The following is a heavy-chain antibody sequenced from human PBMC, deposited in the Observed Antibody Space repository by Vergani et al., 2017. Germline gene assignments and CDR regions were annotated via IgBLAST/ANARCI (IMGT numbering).Heavy chain of an antibody. Sequence: QVQLEESGPGLVKPSETLSLTCTVSGGSFNTYYWSWIRQSPGEGLEWIGYIYSTGSTNYNPSLSSRVTMSVDTSKNQFSLKLRSVTAADTAVYFCGRVMYRDEASTGYRLEGMDICGQGTTVTISS. CDR3: GRVMYRDEASTGYRLEGMDI. CDR2: IYSTGST. CDR1: GGSFNTYY. V-gene: IGHV4-59*13. D-gene: IGHD3-9*01. J-gene: IGHJ6*02.